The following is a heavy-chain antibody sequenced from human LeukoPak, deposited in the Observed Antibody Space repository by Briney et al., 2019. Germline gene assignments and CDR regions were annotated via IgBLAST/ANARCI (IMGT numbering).Heavy chain of an antibody. Sequence: ASVKVSCKASGYTFTSYGISWVRQAPGQGLEWLGWISAYNGNTNYAQRLQGRVTMTTDTSTTTAYTELRSLRSDDTAVYYCARDRASSWYGPFDYWGQGTLVTVSS. CDR2: ISAYNGNT. V-gene: IGHV1-18*01. CDR3: ARDRASSWYGPFDY. D-gene: IGHD6-13*01. J-gene: IGHJ4*02. CDR1: GYTFTSYG.